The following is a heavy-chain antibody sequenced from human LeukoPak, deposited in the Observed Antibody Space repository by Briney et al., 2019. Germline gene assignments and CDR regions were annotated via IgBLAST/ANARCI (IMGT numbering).Heavy chain of an antibody. V-gene: IGHV4-59*01. CDR2: IYYSGST. CDR1: GGSISSYY. Sequence: PSETLSLTCTVSGGSISSYYWSWVRQPPGKGLEWIGYIYYSGSTTYNPSLKSRVTISVDPSKNQFSLKLSSVTAADTAVYYCARVFAYGDTGSFDYWGQGTLVTVSS. CDR3: ARVFAYGDTGSFDY. D-gene: IGHD4-17*01. J-gene: IGHJ4*02.